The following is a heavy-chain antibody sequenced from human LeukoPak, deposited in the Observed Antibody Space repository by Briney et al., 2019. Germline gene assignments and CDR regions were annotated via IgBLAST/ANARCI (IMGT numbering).Heavy chain of an antibody. CDR2: ICWNSGSI. CDR3: AKVGIAAAGTSAFDI. V-gene: IGHV3-9*01. Sequence: GRSLRLSCAASGFTFDDYAMHWVRQAPGKGLEWVSGICWNSGSIGYADSVKGRFTISRDNAKNSLYLQMNSLRAEDTALYYCAKVGIAAAGTSAFDIWGQGTMVTVSS. J-gene: IGHJ3*02. CDR1: GFTFDDYA. D-gene: IGHD6-13*01.